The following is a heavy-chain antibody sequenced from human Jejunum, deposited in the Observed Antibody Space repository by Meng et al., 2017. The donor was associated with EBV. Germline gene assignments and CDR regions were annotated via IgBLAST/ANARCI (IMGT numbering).Heavy chain of an antibody. J-gene: IGHJ4*02. V-gene: IGHV6-1*01. D-gene: IGHD6-6*01. Sequence: QAQLQQSGPGLVKPSQTLSLTRAISGDSVSSDGAAWNWIRQSPSRGLEWLGRTFYRSRWFYDYAPSVKSRITINSDTSKNQFSLHLDSVTPEDTAVYYCARDGPQSLSSFDYWGQGTLVTVSS. CDR3: ARDGPQSLSSFDY. CDR1: GDSVSSDGAA. CDR2: TFYRSRWFY.